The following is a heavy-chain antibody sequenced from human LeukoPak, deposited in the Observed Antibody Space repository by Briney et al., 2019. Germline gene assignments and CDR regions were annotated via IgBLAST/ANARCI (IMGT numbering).Heavy chain of an antibody. D-gene: IGHD3-22*01. V-gene: IGHV3-30-3*01. J-gene: IGHJ4*02. CDR2: ISYDGSNE. CDR1: GFTFSTYA. CDR3: ARGHDYYDDTRSVNY. Sequence: EGSLRLSCAASGFTFSTYAMHWVRQAPGKGLEWVAVISYDGSNEYYADSVKGRFTISRDNSKNTLYLQMNSLRVEDTAVYYCARGHDYYDDTRSVNYWGQGTLVTVSS.